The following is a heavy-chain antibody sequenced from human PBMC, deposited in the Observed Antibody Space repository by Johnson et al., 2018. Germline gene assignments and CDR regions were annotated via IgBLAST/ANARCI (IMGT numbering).Heavy chain of an antibody. V-gene: IGHV3-30-3*01. J-gene: IGHJ6*03. Sequence: QVQLVESGGGVVQPGRSLRLSCAASGFTFSSYAMHWVRQAPGKGLAWVAVISYDGSNKYYADSVKGRFTISRDNSKNSLYLQMNSLRAEDTALYYCAKDIWAVVQTPQPYYYYYMDVWGKGTTVTVSS. CDR3: AKDIWAVVQTPQPYYYYYMDV. D-gene: IGHD3-16*01. CDR2: ISYDGSNK. CDR1: GFTFSSYA.